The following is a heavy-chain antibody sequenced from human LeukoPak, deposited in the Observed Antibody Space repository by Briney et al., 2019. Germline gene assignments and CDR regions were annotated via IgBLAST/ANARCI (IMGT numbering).Heavy chain of an antibody. CDR2: IHPHGIF. CDR3: ARGRDRSKAGDH. D-gene: IGHD5-24*01. J-gene: IGHJ4*02. CDR1: GGSCDDYY. V-gene: IGHV4-34*01. Sequence: SETLSVTCDVSGGSCDDYYCSWIRQPPGKGLEWIGEIHPHGIFYYNSSLMSRVTISIDTSKSQFSLRLTSVTAADTAFYYCARGRDRSKAGDHWGQGSLVTVSS.